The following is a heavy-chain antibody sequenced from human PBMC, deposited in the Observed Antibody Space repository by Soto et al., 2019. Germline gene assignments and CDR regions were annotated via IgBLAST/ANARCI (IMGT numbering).Heavy chain of an antibody. CDR1: RCIFSSYW. CDR2: INSDGGTT. V-gene: IGHV3-74*01. D-gene: IGHD5-18*01. J-gene: IGHJ6*02. Sequence: QPGRALRLSCAASRCIFSSYWMHWVRQAPGTGLVWVSPINSDGGTTTYADSVKGRFTISRDNAKNTLYLQMNSLRAEYTDVYYCARGSEYSYGYHYYCMDVWGQGTTVTASS. CDR3: ARGSEYSYGYHYYCMDV.